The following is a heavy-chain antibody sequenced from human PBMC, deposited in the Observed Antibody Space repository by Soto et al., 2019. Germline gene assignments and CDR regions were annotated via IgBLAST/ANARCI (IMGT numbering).Heavy chain of an antibody. Sequence: QLQESGPGLVKPSGTLSLSCAVSGGSVNSSNWWAWVRQSPGKGLEGIGEIYKSGISNYKPSLKCRVSMSINKSNNRFSLMWPSVIATDSGVFYCARINENIASVGTFDSWGHGTLVTVSS. CDR1: GGSVNSSNW. J-gene: IGHJ4*01. D-gene: IGHD6-13*01. CDR2: IYKSGIS. V-gene: IGHV4-4*02. CDR3: ARINENIASVGTFDS.